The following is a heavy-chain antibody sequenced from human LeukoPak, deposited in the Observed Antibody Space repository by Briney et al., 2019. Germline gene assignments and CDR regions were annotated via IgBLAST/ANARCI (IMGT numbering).Heavy chain of an antibody. CDR2: IIPIFGTA. D-gene: IGHD3-9*01. J-gene: IGHJ3*02. CDR1: GGTFSSYA. CDR3: ARDPGDILTGPILGAFDI. Sequence: GASVKVSCKASGGTFSSYAISWVRQAPGQGLDWMGGIIPIFGTANYAQKFQGRVTITADKSTSTAYMELSSLRSEDTAVYYCARDPGDILTGPILGAFDIWGQGTMVTVSS. V-gene: IGHV1-69*06.